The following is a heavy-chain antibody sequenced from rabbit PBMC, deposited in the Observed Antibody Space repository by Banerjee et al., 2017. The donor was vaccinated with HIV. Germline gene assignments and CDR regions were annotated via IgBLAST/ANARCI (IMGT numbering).Heavy chain of an antibody. CDR3: ARGDAGWGGYGYAHNL. D-gene: IGHD6-1*01. J-gene: IGHJ4*01. CDR1: GFTLSSSYW. Sequence: QSLEESGGDLVKPGASLTLSCKASGFTLSSSYWICWVRQAPGKGLEWIGCTNTGSGRTYYASWAKGRFTISKTSSTTVTLQMTSLTAADTATYFCARGDAGWGGYGYAHNLWGPGTLVTVS. V-gene: IGHV1S40*01. CDR2: TNTGSGRT.